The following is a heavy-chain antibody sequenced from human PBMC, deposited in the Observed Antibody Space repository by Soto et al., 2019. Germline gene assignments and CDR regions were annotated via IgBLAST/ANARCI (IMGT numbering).Heavy chain of an antibody. CDR1: GFTFSNAW. Sequence: GGSLRLSCAASGFTFSNAWMSWVRQAPGKGLEWVGRIKSKTDGGTTDYAAPVKGRFTISRDDSKNTLYLQMNSLKTEDTAVYYCTTDPHLGVVPSDYYYYGMDVWGQGTTVTVSS. V-gene: IGHV3-15*01. CDR2: IKSKTDGGTT. D-gene: IGHD3-3*01. J-gene: IGHJ6*02. CDR3: TTDPHLGVVPSDYYYYGMDV.